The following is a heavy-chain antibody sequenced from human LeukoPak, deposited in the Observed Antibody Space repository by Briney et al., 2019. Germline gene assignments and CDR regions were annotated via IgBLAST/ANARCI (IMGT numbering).Heavy chain of an antibody. D-gene: IGHD4-17*01. Sequence: PGGSLRLSCAASGFTFSSYAMTWVRQAPGKGLEWVSSIRGSGDGTSYADSVEGRFTMSRDNSKNTLYLQMNSLRAEDTAIYYCGRDPNGDYVGAFDFWGQGTLVTVSS. CDR2: IRGSGDGT. CDR3: GRDPNGDYVGAFDF. J-gene: IGHJ3*01. V-gene: IGHV3-23*01. CDR1: GFTFSSYA.